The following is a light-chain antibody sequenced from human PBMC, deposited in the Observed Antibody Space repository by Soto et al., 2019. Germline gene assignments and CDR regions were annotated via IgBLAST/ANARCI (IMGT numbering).Light chain of an antibody. CDR2: NVS. V-gene: IGLV2-14*01. Sequence: QSALTQHASVSGSPGQSITISCTGTSSDVGGYNYVSWYQQHPGKAPKLMIYNVSNRPSGVSNRFSGSKSGNTASLTISGLQAEDEGHYYCSSFTSTNTVLFGGGTKVTVL. J-gene: IGLJ2*01. CDR1: SSDVGGYNY. CDR3: SSFTSTNTVL.